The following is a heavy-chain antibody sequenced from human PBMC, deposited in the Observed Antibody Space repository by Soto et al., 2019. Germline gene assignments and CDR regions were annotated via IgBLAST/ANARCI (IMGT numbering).Heavy chain of an antibody. CDR1: GFSLKTPAVG. V-gene: IGHV2-5*01. D-gene: IGHD6-19*01. J-gene: IGHJ4*02. CDR3: AHGSGWLHDY. CDR2: IYWNGDK. Sequence: QITLKESGPPLVKPTQTLTLTCTFSGFSLKTPAVGVGWIRQPPVKALEWLALIYWNGDKQYSPSLENRLTITKDTSKNQVVLTMTNMDPVDTATYHCAHGSGWLHDYWGQGLLVTVSS.